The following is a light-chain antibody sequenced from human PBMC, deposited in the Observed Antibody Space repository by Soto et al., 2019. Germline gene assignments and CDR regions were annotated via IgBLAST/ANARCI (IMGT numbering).Light chain of an antibody. J-gene: IGKJ3*01. CDR1: QSIRSH. CDR3: QQSFSSPFT. CDR2: AAS. Sequence: DIQMTQSPSSLSASVGDRVSITCRASQSIRSHLNWYQHKPAKAPKVLIYAASSLQGGVPSRFSGSGSGTDFTLTIKSLQPEDFATYYCQQSFSSPFTFGPGTKVDVK. V-gene: IGKV1-39*01.